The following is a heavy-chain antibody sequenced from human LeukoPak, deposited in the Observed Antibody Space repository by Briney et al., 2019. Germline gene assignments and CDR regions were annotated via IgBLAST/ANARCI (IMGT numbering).Heavy chain of an antibody. Sequence: SETLSLTCTVSGGSISSSSYYWGWIRQPPGKGLEWIGYIYYSGSTYYNPSLKSRVTISVDTSKNQFSLKLSSVTAADTAVYYCARELFDGFHQGFDPWGQGTLVTVSS. CDR3: ARELFDGFHQGFDP. V-gene: IGHV4-30-4*07. J-gene: IGHJ5*02. CDR2: IYYSGST. D-gene: IGHD2-2*01. CDR1: GGSISSSSYY.